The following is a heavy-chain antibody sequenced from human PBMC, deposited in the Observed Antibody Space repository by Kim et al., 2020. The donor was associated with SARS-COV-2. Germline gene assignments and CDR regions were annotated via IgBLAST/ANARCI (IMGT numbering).Heavy chain of an antibody. CDR1: GGSISTSSYY. V-gene: IGHV4-39*07. J-gene: IGHJ5*02. D-gene: IGHD1-7*01. Sequence: SETLSLTCTVSGGSISTSSYYWGWIRQSPGKGLEWIASIYYSGITYNNPSLKSRVTISVDTSKNQFSLRLSSVTAADTAVYYCARDLEVKWNYVSWFDPWGQGTLVTVSS. CDR3: ARDLEVKWNYVSWFDP. CDR2: IYYSGIT.